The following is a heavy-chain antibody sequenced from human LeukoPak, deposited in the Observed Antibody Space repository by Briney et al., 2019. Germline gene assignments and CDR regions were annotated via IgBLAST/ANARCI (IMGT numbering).Heavy chain of an antibody. V-gene: IGHV3-23*01. CDR2: ITAGGDAT. J-gene: IGHJ3*02. Sequence: GGSLRLSCAASGFTFNTYAMSWVRQAPGKGLEWVSAITAGGDATYYGGSVKGRFTISRDNSKNTLYLQMNSLRAEDTAVYYCAKSRGRVSVTTPLGAFDIWGQGTLLTVSS. CDR3: AKSRGRVSVTTPLGAFDI. CDR1: GFTFNTYA. D-gene: IGHD4-17*01.